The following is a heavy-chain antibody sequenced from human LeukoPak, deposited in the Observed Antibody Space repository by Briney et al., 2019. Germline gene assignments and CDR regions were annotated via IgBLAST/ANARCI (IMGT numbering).Heavy chain of an antibody. D-gene: IGHD3-22*01. Sequence: TSETLSLTCAVYGGSFSGYYWSWIRQPPGKGLEWIGEINHSGSTNYNPSLKSRVTISVDTSKNQFSLKLSSVTAADTAVYYCARACYDSSGYYSPFDYWGQGTLVTVSS. V-gene: IGHV4-34*01. CDR3: ARACYDSSGYYSPFDY. CDR2: INHSGST. J-gene: IGHJ4*02. CDR1: GGSFSGYY.